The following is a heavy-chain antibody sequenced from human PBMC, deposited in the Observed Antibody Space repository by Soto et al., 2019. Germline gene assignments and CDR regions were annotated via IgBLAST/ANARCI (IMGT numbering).Heavy chain of an antibody. CDR3: ARQTSNNWFDP. V-gene: IGHV5-10-1*01. J-gene: IGHJ5*01. CDR2: IDPSDSYT. Sequence: PGESLKISCKGSGYSFTTYWISWVRQMPGKGLEWMGKIDPSDSYTIYSPYFQGHVTISADKSISTAYLQWSSLKASDTAMYYCARQTSNNWFDPWGQGTLVTVSS. CDR1: GYSFTTYW.